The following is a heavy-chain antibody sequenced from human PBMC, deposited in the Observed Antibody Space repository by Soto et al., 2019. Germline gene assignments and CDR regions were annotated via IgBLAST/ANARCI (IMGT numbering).Heavy chain of an antibody. CDR1: GFTFGNSA. J-gene: IGHJ3*02. V-gene: IGHV1-58*01. CDR2: ILVASGGT. Sequence: QMQLVQSGPEVKKPGTSVRVSCKASGFTFGNSAVHWVRQARGQRLEWMGWILVASGGTNYAENFEERVTIARDMSTSKAYMELSSLRSEDTAVYFCAADVTMIYNKAPYAVDMWGQGTLVTVSS. D-gene: IGHD3-22*01. CDR3: AADVTMIYNKAPYAVDM.